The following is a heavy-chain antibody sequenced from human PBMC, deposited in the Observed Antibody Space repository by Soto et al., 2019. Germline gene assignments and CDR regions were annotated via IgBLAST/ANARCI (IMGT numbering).Heavy chain of an antibody. J-gene: IGHJ3*02. CDR3: AKSKYCPVIAAACYALDI. V-gene: IGHV3-23*01. Sequence: GALRLSCAASGFTFSSYAMSWVRQAPGKGLEWVSAISGSGGSTYYADSVKGRFTISRDNSKNKLYLQMNSLRAEDTAVYSCAKSKYCPVIAAACYALDIWGQGTMVTVSS. CDR1: GFTFSSYA. D-gene: IGHD6-13*01. CDR2: ISGSGGST.